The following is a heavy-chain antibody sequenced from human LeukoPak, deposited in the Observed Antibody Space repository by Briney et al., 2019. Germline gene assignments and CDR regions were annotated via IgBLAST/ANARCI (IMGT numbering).Heavy chain of an antibody. J-gene: IGHJ4*02. Sequence: GGSLRLSCAASGFTFSSYSMSWVRQAPGKGLEWVAFIRYDGSNKYYANSVKGRFTISRDNSKNTLYLQMNSLRAEDTAVYYCAKDRFWSGYYGVFDYWGQGTLVTVSS. CDR3: AKDRFWSGYYGVFDY. D-gene: IGHD3-3*01. V-gene: IGHV3-30*02. CDR2: IRYDGSNK. CDR1: GFTFSSYS.